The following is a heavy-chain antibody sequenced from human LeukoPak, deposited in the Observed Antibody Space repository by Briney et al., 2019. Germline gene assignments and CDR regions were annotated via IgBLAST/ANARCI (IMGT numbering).Heavy chain of an antibody. J-gene: IGHJ4*02. CDR1: GYSFTSYW. D-gene: IGHD6-19*01. Sequence: GESLKISCKDSGYSFTSYWIGWVRQMPGKGLEWKGIIYPGDSNTRYSPSFQGQVTISADKSISTAHLQWSSLKASDTAMYYCARFSGSDWNIYDFDYWGQGTLVTVSS. CDR2: IYPGDSNT. CDR3: ARFSGSDWNIYDFDY. V-gene: IGHV5-51*01.